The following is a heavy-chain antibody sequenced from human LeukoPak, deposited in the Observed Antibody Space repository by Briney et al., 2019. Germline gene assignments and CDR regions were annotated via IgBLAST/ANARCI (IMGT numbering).Heavy chain of an antibody. CDR2: ISAYNGNT. CDR3: ARTSPGGIYYYYYTDV. D-gene: IGHD2-2*01. Sequence: ASVKVSCKASGYTFTSYGISWVRQAPGQGLEWMGWISAYNGNTNYAQKLQGRVTMTTDTSTSTAYMELRSLRPDDTAVYYCARTSPGGIYYYYYTDVWGKGTTVTVSS. CDR1: GYTFTSYG. J-gene: IGHJ6*03. V-gene: IGHV1-18*01.